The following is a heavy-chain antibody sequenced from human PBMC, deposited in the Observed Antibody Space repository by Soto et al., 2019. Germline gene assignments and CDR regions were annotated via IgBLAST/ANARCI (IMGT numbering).Heavy chain of an antibody. D-gene: IGHD3-22*01. V-gene: IGHV3-30*18. CDR3: AKGLVVITTHDAFDI. Sequence: GGSLRLSCAASGFTFSSYGMHWVRQAPGKGLEWVAVISYDGSNKYYADSVKGRFTISRDNSKNTLYLQMNSLRAEDTAVYYCAKGLVVITTHDAFDIWGQGTMVTVSS. CDR2: ISYDGSNK. J-gene: IGHJ3*02. CDR1: GFTFSSYG.